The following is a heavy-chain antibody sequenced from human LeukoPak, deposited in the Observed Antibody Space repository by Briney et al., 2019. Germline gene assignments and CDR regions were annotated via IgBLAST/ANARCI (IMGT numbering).Heavy chain of an antibody. V-gene: IGHV3-53*04. D-gene: IGHD2-15*01. Sequence: GGSLRLSCAASGFTVSGNYMSWVRQAPEKGLECVSVIYRGGSTYYADSVKGRFTIYRHNSKNTLYLQMSSLRAEDTAVYYCAREYCSGGSCYGMDVWGPGTTVTVSS. CDR2: IYRGGST. CDR3: AREYCSGGSCYGMDV. CDR1: GFTVSGNY. J-gene: IGHJ6*02.